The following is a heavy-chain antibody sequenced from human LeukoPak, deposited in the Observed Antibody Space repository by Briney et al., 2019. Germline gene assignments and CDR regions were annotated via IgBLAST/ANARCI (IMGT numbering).Heavy chain of an antibody. V-gene: IGHV3-21*01. CDR1: GITFSIYS. D-gene: IGHD2-2*01. J-gene: IGHJ4*02. Sequence: PGGSLRLSCAASGITFSIYSMSWVRQAPGKGLEWVSSISSNSSNKYYADSVKGRFTISRDSAKNSLYLQMNSLRAEESAIYYCARVKSVPASSNSSLGIDYWGQGTLVTVSS. CDR3: ARVKSVPASSNSSLGIDY. CDR2: ISSNSSNK.